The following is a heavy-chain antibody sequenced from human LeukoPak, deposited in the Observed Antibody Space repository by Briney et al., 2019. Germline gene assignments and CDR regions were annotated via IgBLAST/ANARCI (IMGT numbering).Heavy chain of an antibody. CDR2: INHNGNVN. Sequence: GGSLRLSCAASGFTFSSYGMHWVRQAPGKGLEWVASINHNGNVNYYVDSVKGRFTISRDNAKNPLYLQMSNLRAEDTAVYFCARGGGLDVWGQGATVTVSS. J-gene: IGHJ6*02. V-gene: IGHV3-7*03. CDR1: GFTFSSYG. CDR3: ARGGGLDV. D-gene: IGHD3-16*01.